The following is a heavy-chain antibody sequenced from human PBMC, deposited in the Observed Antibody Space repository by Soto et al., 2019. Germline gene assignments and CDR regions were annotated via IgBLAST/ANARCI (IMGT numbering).Heavy chain of an antibody. D-gene: IGHD3-16*01. Sequence: ASVKVSCKSSGYTFTSYAMHWVRQAPGQRLEWMGWINAGNGNTKYSQKFQGRVTITRDTSASTAYMELSSLRSEDTAVYYCARGEFLSYDDYWGQGTLVTVSS. CDR2: INAGNGNT. V-gene: IGHV1-3*01. J-gene: IGHJ4*02. CDR3: ARGEFLSYDDY. CDR1: GYTFTSYA.